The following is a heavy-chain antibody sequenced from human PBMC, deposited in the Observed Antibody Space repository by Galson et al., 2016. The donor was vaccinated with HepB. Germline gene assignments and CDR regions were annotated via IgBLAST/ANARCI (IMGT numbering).Heavy chain of an antibody. Sequence: SLRLSCAASGFTFSSYTMTWFRQAPGRGLEWVASLSGSRGYIYYADSVKGRFTISRDNTKNSLSLQMNSLRVDDTAVYYCARGGGSASPWGQGTLVLVS. V-gene: IGHV3-21*01. CDR3: ARGGGSASP. J-gene: IGHJ5*02. CDR2: LSGSRGYI. CDR1: GFTFSSYT. D-gene: IGHD3-10*01.